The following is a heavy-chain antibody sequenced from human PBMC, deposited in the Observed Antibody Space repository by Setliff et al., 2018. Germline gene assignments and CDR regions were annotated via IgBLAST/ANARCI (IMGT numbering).Heavy chain of an antibody. CDR1: GFTFSGNY. CDR2: INTDDGTT. CDR3: ATTRVWIPVLDS. D-gene: IGHD5-18*01. J-gene: IGHJ4*02. V-gene: IGHV3-74*01. Sequence: PGGSLRLSCATSGFTFSGNYMHWVRQAPGKGLVWVSRINTDDGTTNYADSVQGRFTISRDNAKNSVYLQMNSLRAEDTAIYYCATTRVWIPVLDSCGQGTLVTVSS.